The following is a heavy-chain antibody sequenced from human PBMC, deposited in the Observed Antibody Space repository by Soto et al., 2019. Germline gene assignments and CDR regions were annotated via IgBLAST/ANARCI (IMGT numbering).Heavy chain of an antibody. J-gene: IGHJ4*02. Sequence: SETLSLTCAVYGGSFSGYYWNWVRQPPGKGLEWIGEINHSGNTNYNPSLKSRVTISVDTSKNQFSLNLRSVTAADTAVYYCARDAKSYYYDTTKYYFDNWGQGILVTVSP. V-gene: IGHV4-34*01. CDR3: ARDAKSYYYDTTKYYFDN. D-gene: IGHD3-9*01. CDR1: GGSFSGYY. CDR2: INHSGNT.